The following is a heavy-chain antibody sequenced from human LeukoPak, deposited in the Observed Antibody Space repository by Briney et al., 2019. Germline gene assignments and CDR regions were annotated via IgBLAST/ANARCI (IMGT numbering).Heavy chain of an antibody. CDR3: ARVDTVMAYYFDL. J-gene: IGHJ4*02. V-gene: IGHV3-53*04. CDR1: GFDFSGYA. D-gene: IGHD5-18*01. CDR2: IYSGGTT. Sequence: GGSLRLSCAVSGFDFSGYAMSWVPQAPGKGLEWFSTIYSGGTTYYADSVMGRFTISRHNSRNTLYLQMNSLRAEDTAGYYCARVDTVMAYYFDLWGQGTLVAVTS.